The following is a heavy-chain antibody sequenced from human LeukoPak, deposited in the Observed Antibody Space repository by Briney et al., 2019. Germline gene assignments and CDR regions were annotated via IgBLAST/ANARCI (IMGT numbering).Heavy chain of an antibody. V-gene: IGHV3-66*01. D-gene: IGHD3-9*01. CDR1: GLTVSSNY. J-gene: IGHJ2*01. Sequence: AGGSLRLTCAASGLTVSSNYMAWVRQAPGKGLEWVSVIYDGGFTHYTDSVKGRFTISRDNSKNTLYLQMNSLRADDMAVYYCARVMGRLVRTWYFDLWGRGTLVTVSS. CDR2: IYDGGFT. CDR3: ARVMGRLVRTWYFDL.